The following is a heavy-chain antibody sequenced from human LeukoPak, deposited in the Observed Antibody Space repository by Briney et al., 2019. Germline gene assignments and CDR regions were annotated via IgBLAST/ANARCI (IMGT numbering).Heavy chain of an antibody. CDR2: IYQSGST. CDR3: ARGSYSGYEAMFDD. D-gene: IGHD5-12*01. J-gene: IGHJ4*02. V-gene: IGHV4-59*01. Sequence: SETLSLTCTVSGGSISSYYWSWIRQPPGKGLEWIGRIYQSGSTNYNPSLKSRVTILVDTSKNQFSLNLRSVTAADTAVYYCARGSYSGYEAMFDDWGQGTLVTVSS. CDR1: GGSISSYY.